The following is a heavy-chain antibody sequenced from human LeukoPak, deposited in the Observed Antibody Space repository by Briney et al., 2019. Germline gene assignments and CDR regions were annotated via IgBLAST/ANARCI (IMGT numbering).Heavy chain of an antibody. J-gene: IGHJ4*02. CDR3: ANLLRWEPY. CDR1: GYTFTSYY. Sequence: ASVKVSCKASGYTFTSYYMHWVRQAPGQGLEWMGIINPSGGSTSYAQKFQGRVTMTRDMSTSTDYMELSSLRSEDTAVYYCANLLRWEPYWGQGTLVTVSS. V-gene: IGHV1-46*01. CDR2: INPSGGST. D-gene: IGHD4-23*01.